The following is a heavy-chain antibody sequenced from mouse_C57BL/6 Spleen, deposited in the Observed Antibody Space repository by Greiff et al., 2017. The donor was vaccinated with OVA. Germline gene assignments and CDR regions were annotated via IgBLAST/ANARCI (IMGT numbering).Heavy chain of an antibody. J-gene: IGHJ2*01. CDR3: ARRGITTVVEGDYFDY. Sequence: EVQLQQSGPELVKPGASVKIPCKASGYTFTDYNMDWVKQSHGKSLEWIGDINPNNGGTIYNQKFKGKATLTVDKSSSTAYMELRSLTSEDTAVYYCARRGITTVVEGDYFDYWGQGTTLTVSS. CDR1: GYTFTDYN. CDR2: INPNNGGT. V-gene: IGHV1-18*01. D-gene: IGHD1-1*01.